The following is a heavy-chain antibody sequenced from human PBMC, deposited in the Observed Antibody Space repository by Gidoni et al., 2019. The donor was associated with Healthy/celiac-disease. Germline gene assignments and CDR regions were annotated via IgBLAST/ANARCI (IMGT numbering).Heavy chain of an antibody. D-gene: IGHD3-10*01. Sequence: EVQLVESGGGLVQPGRSLRLSCAASGFTFDDYAMHWVRQAPGKGLEWVSGISWNSGSIGYADSVKGRFTISRDNAKNSLYLQMNSLRAEDTALYYCAKDKSYGNYYYGMDVWGQGTTVTVSS. CDR1: GFTFDDYA. CDR3: AKDKSYGNYYYGMDV. CDR2: ISWNSGSI. V-gene: IGHV3-9*01. J-gene: IGHJ6*02.